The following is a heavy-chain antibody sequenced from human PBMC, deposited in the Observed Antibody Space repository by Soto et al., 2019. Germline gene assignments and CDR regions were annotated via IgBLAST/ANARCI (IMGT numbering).Heavy chain of an antibody. Sequence: SETLSLTCAVYGGSFSGYYWSWIRQPPGKGLEWIGEINHSGSTNYNPSLKSRVTISVDTSKNQFSLKLSSVTAADTAVYYCARGRYYGSGSYSPYYFDYWGQGTLVTVSS. CDR3: ARGRYYGSGSYSPYYFDY. J-gene: IGHJ4*02. D-gene: IGHD3-10*01. CDR1: GGSFSGYY. CDR2: INHSGST. V-gene: IGHV4-34*01.